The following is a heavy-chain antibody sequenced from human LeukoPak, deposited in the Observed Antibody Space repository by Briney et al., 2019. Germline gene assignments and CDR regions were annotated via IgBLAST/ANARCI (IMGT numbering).Heavy chain of an antibody. D-gene: IGHD5-18*01. Sequence: PGGSLRLSCAASGFTFSDYYMSWIRQAPGKGLEWVSYISSSGSTKYYADSVKGRFTISRDNAKNSLYLQMNSLRAEDTAVYYCARAQRGYSYGYAWDYWGQGTLVTVSS. J-gene: IGHJ4*02. V-gene: IGHV3-11*01. CDR3: ARAQRGYSYGYAWDY. CDR2: ISSSGSTK. CDR1: GFTFSDYY.